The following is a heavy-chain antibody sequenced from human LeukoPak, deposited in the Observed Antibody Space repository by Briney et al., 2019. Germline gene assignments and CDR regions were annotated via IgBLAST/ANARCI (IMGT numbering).Heavy chain of an antibody. CDR1: GYTFTSYD. CDR3: ARGRPTISADYYYYGMDV. D-gene: IGHD6-13*01. Sequence: ASVKVSCKASGYTFTSYDINWVRQATGQGLEWMGWMNPNSDNTGYAQKFQGRVTMPRNTSISTAYMELSSLRSEDTAVYYCARGRPTISADYYYYGMDVWGQGTTVTVSS. V-gene: IGHV1-8*01. J-gene: IGHJ6*02. CDR2: MNPNSDNT.